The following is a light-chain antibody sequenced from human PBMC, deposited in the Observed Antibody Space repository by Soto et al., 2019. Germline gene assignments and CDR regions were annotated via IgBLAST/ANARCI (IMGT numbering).Light chain of an antibody. CDR1: QSISSW. CDR2: DAS. CDR3: QQYYNWPRT. Sequence: DIQMTQSPSTLSASVGDRVTITCRASQSISSWLAWYQQKPGKAPKLMIYDASSLESGVPSRFSGSGSGTEFTLTISSLQPEDVAVYYCQQYYNWPRTLGQGTKVDIK. V-gene: IGKV1-5*01. J-gene: IGKJ1*01.